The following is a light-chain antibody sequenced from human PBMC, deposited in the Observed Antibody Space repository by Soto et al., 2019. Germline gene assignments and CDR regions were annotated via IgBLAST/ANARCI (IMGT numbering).Light chain of an antibody. CDR2: GNT. CDR3: QSYYSTLSARYV. J-gene: IGLJ1*01. CDR1: SSNIGANYD. V-gene: IGLV1-40*01. Sequence: QSVLTQPPSVSGAPGQRVTISCTGSSSNIGANYDVHWYQHRPGTAPKLLIFGNTNRPSGVPDRFSGSKSGTSASLAITGLQAEDEGDYYCQSYYSTLSARYVFGPGIQVTV.